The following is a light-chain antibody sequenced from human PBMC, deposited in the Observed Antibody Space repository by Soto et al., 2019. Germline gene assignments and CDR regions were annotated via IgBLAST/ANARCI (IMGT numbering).Light chain of an antibody. J-gene: IGKJ2*01. CDR2: GAS. Sequence: EIVLTQSPVTLSLSPGERATLSCRASQSVSSTYLAWYRHKPGQAPRLLIYGASIRAADIPDRFSGSGSGTDFTLTISGLEPEDFAVYYCHHYASSRYTFGQGTKVESK. V-gene: IGKV3-20*01. CDR1: QSVSSTY. CDR3: HHYASSRYT.